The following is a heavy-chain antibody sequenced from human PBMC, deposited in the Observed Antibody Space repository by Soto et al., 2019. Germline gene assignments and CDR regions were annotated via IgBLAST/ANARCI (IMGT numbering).Heavy chain of an antibody. CDR2: IKSKTDGGTT. Sequence: GGSLRLSFAASGFTFSNAWMSWVRQAPGKGLEWVGRIKSKTDGGTTDYAAPVKGRFTISRDDSKNTLYLQMNSLKTEDTAVYYCTTDYGEGVDVCFGIWGQGTMVTVSS. D-gene: IGHD3-10*01. CDR3: TTDYGEGVDVCFGI. V-gene: IGHV3-15*01. CDR1: GFTFSNAW. J-gene: IGHJ3*02.